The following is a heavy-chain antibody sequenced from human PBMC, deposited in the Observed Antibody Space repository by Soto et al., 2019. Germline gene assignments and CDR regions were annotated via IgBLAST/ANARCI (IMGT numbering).Heavy chain of an antibody. V-gene: IGHV4-4*07. CDR2: IYATGTT. CDR1: GASISGYY. J-gene: IGHJ5*02. Sequence: SSETLSLTCTVSGASISGYYWSWIRKSAGKGLEWIGRIYATGTTDYNPSLKSRVMMSVDTSKKQFSLRLRSVTAADTAVYYCVRDGTKTLRDWFDPWGQGMSVTVSS. D-gene: IGHD1-1*01. CDR3: VRDGTKTLRDWFDP.